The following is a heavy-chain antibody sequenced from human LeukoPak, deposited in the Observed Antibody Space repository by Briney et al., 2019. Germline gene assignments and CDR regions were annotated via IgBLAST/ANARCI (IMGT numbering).Heavy chain of an antibody. Sequence: PGGSLRLSCAASGFTFGSYAMSWVRQAPGKGLEWVSAISGSGGSTYYADSVKGRFTISRDNSKNTLYLQMNSLRAEDTAVYYCAKDLDYYGSGSDPVFDYWGQGTLVTVSS. CDR2: ISGSGGST. V-gene: IGHV3-23*01. D-gene: IGHD3-10*01. CDR3: AKDLDYYGSGSDPVFDY. J-gene: IGHJ4*02. CDR1: GFTFGSYA.